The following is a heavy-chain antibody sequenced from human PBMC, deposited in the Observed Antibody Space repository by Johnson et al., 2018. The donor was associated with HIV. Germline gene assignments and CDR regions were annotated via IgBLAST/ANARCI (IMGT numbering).Heavy chain of an antibody. CDR1: GFTFSRHA. CDR3: ARVQWLILDAFDI. D-gene: IGHD6-19*01. J-gene: IGHJ3*02. CDR2: ISYAGANK. V-gene: IGHV3-30-3*01. Sequence: QVQLVESGGGVVQPGRSLRLSCAASGFTFSRHAVHWVRRAPGRGLEWVALISYAGANKYYADSVKGRFIVSKDNSKNTLYLQMSSLRAEDTAVYYCARVQWLILDAFDIWGHGTRVTVSS.